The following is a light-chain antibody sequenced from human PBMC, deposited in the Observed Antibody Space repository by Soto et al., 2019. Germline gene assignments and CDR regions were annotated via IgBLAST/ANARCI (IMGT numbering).Light chain of an antibody. CDR3: QQYGSSPPRLT. V-gene: IGKV3-20*01. CDR1: QSIRSN. CDR2: GAS. J-gene: IGKJ4*01. Sequence: EIVMTQSPDTLSVSPGAGAPLSCRVSQSIRSNLAWYPQRPGQAPRLLMYGASTRADGIPARFSGSGSGTDFTLTISRLEPEDFAVYYCQQYGSSPPRLTFGGGTKVDI.